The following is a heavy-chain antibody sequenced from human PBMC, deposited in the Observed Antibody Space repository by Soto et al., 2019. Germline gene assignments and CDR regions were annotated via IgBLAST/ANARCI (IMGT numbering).Heavy chain of an antibody. V-gene: IGHV3-49*03. CDR3: SRSTTVTRKSDY. D-gene: IGHD4-17*01. J-gene: IGHJ4*02. CDR2: IRTKDYGEAT. Sequence: QLGGSLRLSYKTFGFTFGDYGMSWFRQAPGKGLEWVGFIRTKDYGEATEYAASVKGRFTISRDDSDRIVYLQMNSLTSGDTAIYYCSRSTTVTRKSDYWGQGA. CDR1: GFTFGDYG.